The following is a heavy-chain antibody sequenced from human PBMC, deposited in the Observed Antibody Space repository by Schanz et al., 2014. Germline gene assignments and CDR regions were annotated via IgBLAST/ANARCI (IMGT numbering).Heavy chain of an antibody. CDR3: ARGIITMVRGGDVGAFDI. Sequence: PGGSLRLSCAASGITLSGYGLHWVRQAPGKGLEWVGFISFDGRNTGYAHSVKGRFTISRDNSKNTVNLQMNSLRAEDTAVYYCARGIITMVRGGDVGAFDIWGQGTMVTVSS. V-gene: IGHV3-30*03. CDR1: GITLSGYG. D-gene: IGHD3-10*01. J-gene: IGHJ3*02. CDR2: ISFDGRNT.